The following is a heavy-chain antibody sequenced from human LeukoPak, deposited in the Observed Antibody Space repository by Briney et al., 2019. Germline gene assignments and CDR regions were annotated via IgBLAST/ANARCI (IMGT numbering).Heavy chain of an antibody. CDR2: IYYSGST. J-gene: IGHJ5*02. Sequence: SGTLSLTCTVSGGSISSYYWSWIRQPPGKGLEWIGYIYYSGSTNYNPSLKSRVTISVDTSKNQFSLKLSSVTAADTAVYYCARGRDYYDSSGYYNWFDPWGQGTLVTVSS. V-gene: IGHV4-59*01. CDR1: GGSISSYY. CDR3: ARGRDYYDSSGYYNWFDP. D-gene: IGHD3-22*01.